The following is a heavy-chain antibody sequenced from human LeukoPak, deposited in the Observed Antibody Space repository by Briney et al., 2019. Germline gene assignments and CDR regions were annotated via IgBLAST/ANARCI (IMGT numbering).Heavy chain of an antibody. V-gene: IGHV3-23*01. CDR2: ISGSGGST. CDR1: GFPFSSYA. Sequence: GGSLRLSCAASGFPFSSYAMTWVRQAPGKGLEWVSAISGSGGSTYYADSVKGRFTISRDNSKNTLYLQMNSLRAEDTAVYYCAKGRSSGWSSSFDYWGRGTLVTVSS. J-gene: IGHJ4*02. CDR3: AKGRSSGWSSSFDY. D-gene: IGHD6-19*01.